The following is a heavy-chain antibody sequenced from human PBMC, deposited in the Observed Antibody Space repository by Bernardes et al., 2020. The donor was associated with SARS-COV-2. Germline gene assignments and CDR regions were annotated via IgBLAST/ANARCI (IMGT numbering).Heavy chain of an antibody. CDR3: ATSHCSSATCFYYYGLDV. V-gene: IGHV3-53*01. CDR1: GFTVSSNY. CDR2: IYSGGST. D-gene: IGHD2-2*01. Sequence: GGSLRLSCAASGFTVSSNYMTWVRQAPGKGLEWVSVIYSGGSTYYTDSVKGRFTISRDNSKNILFLQMNDLRAEDTAIYYCATSHCSSATCFYYYGLDVWGQGTMVTVSS. J-gene: IGHJ6*02.